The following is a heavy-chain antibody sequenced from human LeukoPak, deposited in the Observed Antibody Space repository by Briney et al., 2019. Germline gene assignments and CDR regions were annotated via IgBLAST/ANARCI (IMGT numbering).Heavy chain of an antibody. CDR2: INPSGGST. D-gene: IGHD2-2*01. J-gene: IGHJ4*02. V-gene: IGHV1-46*01. CDR1: GYTFTSYY. Sequence: ASVKVSCKASGYTFTSYYMHWVRQAPGQGLEWLGIINPSGGSTSYAQKFQGRVTMTRDMSTSTVYMELSSLRSEDTAVYFCARGGGAENHYAPWYFDYWGQGALVTVSS. CDR3: ARGGGAENHYAPWYFDY.